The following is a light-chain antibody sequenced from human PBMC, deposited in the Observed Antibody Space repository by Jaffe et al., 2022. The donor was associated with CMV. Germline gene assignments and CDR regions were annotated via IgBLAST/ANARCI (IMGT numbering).Light chain of an antibody. V-gene: IGKV4-1*01. CDR1: QSVLYSSTNKNY. CDR2: WAS. Sequence: DIVMTQSPDSLAVSLGERATINCKSSQSVLYSSTNKNYLAWYQQKPGQPPNLLIYWASTRGSGVPDRFSGSGSGTDFTLTISSLQAEDVAIYYCQQYLSPPYSFGQGTKLEIK. J-gene: IGKJ2*03. CDR3: QQYLSPPYS.